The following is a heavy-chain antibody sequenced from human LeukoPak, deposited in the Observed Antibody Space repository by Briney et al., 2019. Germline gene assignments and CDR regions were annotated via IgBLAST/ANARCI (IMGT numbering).Heavy chain of an antibody. CDR3: ARTPSGSYYGASLDY. J-gene: IGHJ4*02. V-gene: IGHV3-21*01. D-gene: IGHD1-26*01. CDR1: GFTFSSYS. Sequence: GGSLRLSCAASGFTFSSYSMNWVRQAPGKGLEWVSSISSSSSYIYYADSVKGRFTISRDNAKNSLYLQMNSLRAEDTAVYYCARTPSGSYYGASLDYWGQGTLVTVSS. CDR2: ISSSSSYI.